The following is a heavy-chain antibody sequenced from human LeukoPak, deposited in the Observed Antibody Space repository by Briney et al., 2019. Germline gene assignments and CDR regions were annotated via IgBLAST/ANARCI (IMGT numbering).Heavy chain of an antibody. CDR3: ARGHRGDYYDLNWFDP. CDR2: INHSGST. D-gene: IGHD3-22*01. CDR1: GGSFSGYY. J-gene: IGHJ5*02. Sequence: SETLSLTCAVYGGSFSGYYWSWIRQPPGKGLEWIGEINHSGSTNYNPSLKSRVTISVDTSKNQYSMKLSSVTAADTAVYYCARGHRGDYYDLNWFDPCGQGTLVTVSS. V-gene: IGHV4-34*01.